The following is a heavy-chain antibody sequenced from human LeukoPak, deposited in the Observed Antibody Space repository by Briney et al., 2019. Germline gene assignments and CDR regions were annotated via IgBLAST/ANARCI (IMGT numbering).Heavy chain of an antibody. D-gene: IGHD3-22*01. V-gene: IGHV3-30*02. CDR3: AKDRSYYDSGGFRNFDY. CDR2: IRNDGSNS. CDR1: ALTFNSCG. Sequence: PGGSLRLSCAASALTFNSCGVHWVRQAPGKGLEGVAFIRNDGSNSYYADSVKGRFTISRDNSKNTLYLQMNSLRPEDTAVYYCAKDRSYYDSGGFRNFDYWGQGTLVTVSS. J-gene: IGHJ4*02.